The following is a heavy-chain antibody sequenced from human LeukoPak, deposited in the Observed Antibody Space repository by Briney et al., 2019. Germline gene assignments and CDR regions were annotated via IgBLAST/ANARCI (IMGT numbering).Heavy chain of an antibody. CDR2: ISSSGGTI. CDR1: GFTLSSYE. Sequence: GGSLRLSCAASGFTLSSYEMNWVRQAPGKGLEWVSYISSSGGTIYYADSVKGRFTISRDNAKNSLYLQMNSLRAEDTAIYYCARRLCSGGSCSDYWGQGTLVTVSS. CDR3: ARRLCSGGSCSDY. J-gene: IGHJ4*02. V-gene: IGHV3-48*03. D-gene: IGHD2-15*01.